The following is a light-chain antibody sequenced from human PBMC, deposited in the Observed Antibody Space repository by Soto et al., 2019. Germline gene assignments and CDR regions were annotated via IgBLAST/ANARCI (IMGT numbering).Light chain of an antibody. V-gene: IGLV4-69*01. Sequence: QSVLTQSPSASASLGASVKLTCTLSSGHSSYAIAWHQQQPEKGPRYLMRLSSDGSHTKGDGIPDRFSGSSSGAERYLTISRLQSEDEADYYCQTWGTGIRVFGGGTKVTVL. CDR2: LSSDGSH. CDR3: QTWGTGIRV. CDR1: SGHSSYA. J-gene: IGLJ3*02.